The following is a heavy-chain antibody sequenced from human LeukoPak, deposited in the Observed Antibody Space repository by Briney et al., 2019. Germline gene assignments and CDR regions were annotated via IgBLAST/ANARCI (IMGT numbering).Heavy chain of an antibody. D-gene: IGHD5-18*01. Sequence: GRSLRLSCAASGFTFSSYGMHWVRQAPGKGLEWVAVISYDGSNKYYADSVKGRFTISRDNSKNTLYLQMNSLRAEDTAVYYCAKENPTGSYGYRGAFDYWGQGTLVTVSS. V-gene: IGHV3-30*18. CDR1: GFTFSSYG. CDR2: ISYDGSNK. CDR3: AKENPTGSYGYRGAFDY. J-gene: IGHJ4*02.